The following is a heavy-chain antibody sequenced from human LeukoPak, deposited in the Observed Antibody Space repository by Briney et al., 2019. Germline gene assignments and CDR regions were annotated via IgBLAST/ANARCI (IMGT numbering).Heavy chain of an antibody. CDR3: ARLPGIAAV. CDR1: GGSTSRYY. D-gene: IGHD6-13*01. V-gene: IGHV4-59*08. J-gene: IGHJ4*02. CDR2: IYYSGST. Sequence: SETLSLTCTVSGGSTSRYYWSWIRQPPGKRLEWLGYIYYSGSTTYNPPLKSRLTMSVDTSKNQISLKPISLTAADTAVYYCARLPGIAAVWGQGTLVTVSS.